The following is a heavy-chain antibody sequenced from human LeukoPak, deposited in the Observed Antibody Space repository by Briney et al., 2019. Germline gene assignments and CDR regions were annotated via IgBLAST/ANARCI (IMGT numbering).Heavy chain of an antibody. D-gene: IGHD2-2*01. V-gene: IGHV4-61*02. J-gene: IGHJ4*02. CDR3: ARIEDNGIVPAAIDY. CDR1: GGSISSGSYY. Sequence: SETLSLTCTVSGGSISSGSYYWSWIRQPAGKGLEWIGRIYTSGSTNYNPSLKSRVTISVDTSKNQFSLKLSSVTAADTAVYYCARIEDNGIVPAAIDYWGQGTLVTVSS. CDR2: IYTSGST.